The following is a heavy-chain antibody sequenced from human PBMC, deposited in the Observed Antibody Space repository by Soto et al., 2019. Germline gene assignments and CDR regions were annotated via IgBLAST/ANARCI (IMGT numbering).Heavy chain of an antibody. CDR1: GFTFDDYA. Sequence: RLSCAASGFTFDDYAMHWVRQAPGKGLEWVSGISWNSGSIGYADSVKGRFTISRDNAKNSLYLQMNSLRAEDTALYYCATVGYWGQGTLVTVSS. V-gene: IGHV3-9*01. CDR2: ISWNSGSI. J-gene: IGHJ4*02. CDR3: ATVGY.